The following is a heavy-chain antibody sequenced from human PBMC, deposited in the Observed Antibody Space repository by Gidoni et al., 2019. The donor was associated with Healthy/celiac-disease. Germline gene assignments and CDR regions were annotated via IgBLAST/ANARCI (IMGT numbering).Heavy chain of an antibody. CDR1: GFTFSRES. V-gene: IGHV3-21*01. Sequence: EVQLVESEGGLFKPGGSLRLSTAAYGFTFSRESMNWVRKAPGKGLEWVSSISSSSSYRSYADSVKGRFTISRDNAKNLLYLQMNSLSAEDTAVYYCASVVAAHDAFDIWGQGTMVTVSS. D-gene: IGHD6-6*01. CDR3: ASVVAAHDAFDI. CDR2: ISSSSSYR. J-gene: IGHJ3*02.